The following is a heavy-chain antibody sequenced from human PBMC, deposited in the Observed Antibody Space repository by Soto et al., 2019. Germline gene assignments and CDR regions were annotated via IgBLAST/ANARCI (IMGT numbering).Heavy chain of an antibody. Sequence: ASVKVSCKVSGYTLTELSMHWVRQAPGKGLEWMGGFDPEDGETIYAQKFQGRVTMTEDTSTDTAYMELSSLRSEDTAVYYCATGGRDDFWSGYLGPLYWGQGTLVTVPS. J-gene: IGHJ4*02. V-gene: IGHV1-24*01. D-gene: IGHD3-3*01. CDR1: GYTLTELS. CDR3: ATGGRDDFWSGYLGPLY. CDR2: FDPEDGET.